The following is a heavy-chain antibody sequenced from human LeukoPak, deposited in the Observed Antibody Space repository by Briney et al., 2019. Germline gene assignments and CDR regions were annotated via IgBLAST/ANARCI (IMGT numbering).Heavy chain of an antibody. CDR3: SLYSSSWYESKAGFDY. CDR2: IYYSGST. D-gene: IGHD6-13*01. V-gene: IGHV4-39*01. Sequence: PSETLSLTCTVSGDSISSSSYYWGWIRQPPGKGLEWIGSIYYSGSTYYNPSLKSRVTISVDTSKNQFSLKLSSVTAADTAVYYCSLYSSSWYESKAGFDYWGQGTLVTVSS. CDR1: GDSISSSSYY. J-gene: IGHJ4*02.